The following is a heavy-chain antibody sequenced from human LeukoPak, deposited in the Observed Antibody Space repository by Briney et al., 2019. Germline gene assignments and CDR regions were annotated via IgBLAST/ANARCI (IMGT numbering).Heavy chain of an antibody. CDR3: ARDRGVYYDTSGMAGD. CDR1: GFTFSTYW. J-gene: IGHJ4*02. CDR2: IKQDGSRF. Sequence: GGSLRLSCAASGFTFSTYWMSWVRQAPGKGLEWVANIKQDGSRFSYVDSVKGRFTISRDNAKNSLYLQMNSLRAEDTAVYYCARDRGVYYDTSGMAGDWGQGTLVTVSS. D-gene: IGHD3-22*01. V-gene: IGHV3-7*01.